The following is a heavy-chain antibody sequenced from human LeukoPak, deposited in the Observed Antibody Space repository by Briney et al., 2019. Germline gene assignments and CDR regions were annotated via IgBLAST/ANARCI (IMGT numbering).Heavy chain of an antibody. CDR3: AKAPPYYDSSGPSEY. CDR1: GFTFSNYA. CDR2: VSGSGGRT. Sequence: PGGSLRLSCAASGFTFSNYAMTWVRQAPGKVLEWVSAVSGSGGRTFYADSVKGRFTISRDNSKNTLYLQINSLRAEDTAVYYCAKAPPYYDSSGPSEYWGQGTLVTVSS. D-gene: IGHD3-22*01. J-gene: IGHJ4*02. V-gene: IGHV3-23*01.